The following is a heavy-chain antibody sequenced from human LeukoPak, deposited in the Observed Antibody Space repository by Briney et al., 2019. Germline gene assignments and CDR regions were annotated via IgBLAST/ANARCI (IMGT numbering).Heavy chain of an antibody. D-gene: IGHD3-9*01. CDR3: ARDRLAVMDY. J-gene: IGHJ4*02. Sequence: QPGGSLRLSCAASGFTFSSSWMHWARQAPGEGLVWVSRINSDGSSTTYADSVKGRFTISRDNAKNTLFLQMNSLRAEDMAVYYCARDRLAVMDYWGQGTLVTVSS. CDR1: GFTFSSSW. V-gene: IGHV3-74*01. CDR2: INSDGSST.